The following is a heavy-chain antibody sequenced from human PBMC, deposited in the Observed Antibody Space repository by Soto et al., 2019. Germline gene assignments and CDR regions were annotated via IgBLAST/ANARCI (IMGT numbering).Heavy chain of an antibody. V-gene: IGHV4-39*01. D-gene: IGHD3-10*01. CDR3: ASLTRGSYYDY. Sequence: SETLSLTCTVSGDSISSGDYYWSWIRQPPGKGLEWIGCIYYSGSTYYNPSLKSRVTISVDTSKNQFSLKLSSVTAADTAVYYCASLTRGSYYDYWGQGTLVTVSS. J-gene: IGHJ4*02. CDR1: GDSISSGDYY. CDR2: IYYSGST.